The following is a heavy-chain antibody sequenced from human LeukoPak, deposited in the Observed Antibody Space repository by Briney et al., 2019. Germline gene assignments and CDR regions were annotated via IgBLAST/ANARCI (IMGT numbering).Heavy chain of an antibody. CDR3: ARWGGDSSGYAIDY. J-gene: IGHJ4*02. CDR2: IIPIFGTA. D-gene: IGHD3-22*01. Sequence: GASVKVSCKASGYTFTGYYMHWVRQAPGQGLEWMGGIIPIFGTANYAQKFQGRVTITADESTSTAYMELSSLRSEDTAVYYCARWGGDSSGYAIDYWGQGTLVTVSS. CDR1: GYTFTGYY. V-gene: IGHV1-69*13.